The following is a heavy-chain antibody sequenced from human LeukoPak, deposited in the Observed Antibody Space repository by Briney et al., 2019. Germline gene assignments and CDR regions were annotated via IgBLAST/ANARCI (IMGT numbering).Heavy chain of an antibody. J-gene: IGHJ3*02. CDR3: AREHSEAFDI. D-gene: IGHD2-15*01. CDR1: EFIFSSYS. Sequence: GGSLRLSCAASEFIFSSYSMNWVRQAPGKGLEWVSSIGSSSTSVYYAGSVKGRFTISRDNAKNSLYLQMNSLRAEDSAVYYCAREHSEAFDIWGQGTMVTVSS. CDR2: IGSSSTSV. V-gene: IGHV3-21*01.